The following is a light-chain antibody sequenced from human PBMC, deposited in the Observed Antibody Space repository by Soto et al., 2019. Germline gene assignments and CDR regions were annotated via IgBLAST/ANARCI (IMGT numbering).Light chain of an antibody. V-gene: IGLV1-47*02. J-gene: IGLJ3*02. Sequence: QSVLTQPPSASGTPGQRVTISCSGSSSNIGSDYIYWYQHLPGTAPKLLMYSNNQRPSGVPDRFSGSKSGTSASLAISGLRSEDEADYYCAAWDDSLSGWVFGGGTKLTVL. CDR3: AAWDDSLSGWV. CDR1: SSNIGSDY. CDR2: SNN.